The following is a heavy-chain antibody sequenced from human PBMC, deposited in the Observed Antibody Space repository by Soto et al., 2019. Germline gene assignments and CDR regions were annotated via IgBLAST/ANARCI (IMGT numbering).Heavy chain of an antibody. D-gene: IGHD6-6*01. CDR2: ISWNSGSI. Sequence: EVQLVESGGGLVQPGRSLRLSCAASGFTFDDYAMHWVRQAPGKGLEWVSGISWNSGSIGYADSVKGRFTISRDNAKNSLYLQMNSLRAEDTALYYCAKDIAARPLNYFDYGGQGTLVTVSS. V-gene: IGHV3-9*01. CDR1: GFTFDDYA. CDR3: AKDIAARPLNYFDY. J-gene: IGHJ4*02.